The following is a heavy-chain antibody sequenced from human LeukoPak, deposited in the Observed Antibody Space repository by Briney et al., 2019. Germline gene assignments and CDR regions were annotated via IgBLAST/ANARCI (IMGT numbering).Heavy chain of an antibody. J-gene: IGHJ5*02. D-gene: IGHD1-1*01. Sequence: PSETLSLTCDVSEYSISSTYYWAWIRQPPGKGLEWIGSFYHYGSTYYNPSLKSRVTISIDTSKNEFSLRLSSVTAADTAVYYCVRREGTWAYNWFDPWGQGTLVTVSS. CDR3: VRREGTWAYNWFDP. V-gene: IGHV4-38-2*01. CDR2: FYHYGST. CDR1: EYSISSTYY.